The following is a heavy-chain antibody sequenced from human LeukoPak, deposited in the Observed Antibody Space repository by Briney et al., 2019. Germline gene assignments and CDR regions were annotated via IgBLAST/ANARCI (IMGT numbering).Heavy chain of an antibody. V-gene: IGHV4-61*02. CDR3: ARASKDTAMVN. Sequence: SDTLSLTCTLSARSISIGSYYCSWIRQPAGNGRELIGRIYTRRTTNYNPSRKIPHPLSTHTSNNQFSRKLSSVTAADTAVYYCARASKDTAMVNWGQGTLVTVSS. CDR2: IYTRRTT. CDR1: ARSISIGSYY. J-gene: IGHJ4*02. D-gene: IGHD5-18*01.